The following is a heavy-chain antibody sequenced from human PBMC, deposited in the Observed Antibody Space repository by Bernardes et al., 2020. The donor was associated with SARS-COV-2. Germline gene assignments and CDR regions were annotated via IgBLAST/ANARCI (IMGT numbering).Heavy chain of an antibody. D-gene: IGHD3-10*01. CDR1: GYTLTRYS. J-gene: IGHJ4*02. Sequence: VKVSCKTSGYTLTRYSTHWVRQAPGQGLEWMGIVNRSGGGTAYARNFQGRVTMTRDTSTSTEYMELSSLRSEDTAVYYCARDLGLGSYYTDYWGQGTLVTVSS. V-gene: IGHV1-46*03. CDR3: ARDLGLGSYYTDY. CDR2: VNRSGGGT.